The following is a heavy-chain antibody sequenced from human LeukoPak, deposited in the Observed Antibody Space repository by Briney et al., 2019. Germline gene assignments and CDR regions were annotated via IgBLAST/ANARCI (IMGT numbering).Heavy chain of an antibody. CDR3: ARDMGSGSLHY. D-gene: IGHD1-26*01. V-gene: IGHV1-3*04. J-gene: IGHJ4*02. CDR1: GYTFTTYA. CDR2: INTGSGDT. Sequence: GASVKVSCKASGYTFTTYAIHWLRQAPGQRLEWLGWINTGSGDTRYSQTFQGRVTITRDTSASTAYMELSSLRPEDTAMYYCARDMGSGSLHYWGQGTLVTVSS.